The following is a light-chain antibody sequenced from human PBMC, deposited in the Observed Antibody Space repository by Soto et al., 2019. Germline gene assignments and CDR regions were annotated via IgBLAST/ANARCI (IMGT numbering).Light chain of an antibody. J-gene: IGKJ1*01. CDR1: QGISSY. V-gene: IGKV1-9*01. CDR2: AAS. Sequence: DIQLTQSPSFLSASVGDRVTITCRASQGISSYLAWYQQKPGKAPKLLIYAASTLQSGVPSRFSGSGSGTEFTLTISSLQPEDVATYYCQKYNSAPWTFGQGTKVDI. CDR3: QKYNSAPWT.